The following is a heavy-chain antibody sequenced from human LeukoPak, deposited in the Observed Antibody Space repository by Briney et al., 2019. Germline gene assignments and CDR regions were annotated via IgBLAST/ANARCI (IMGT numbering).Heavy chain of an antibody. D-gene: IGHD5-18*01. CDR2: IWYDGSNK. V-gene: IGHV3-33*01. J-gene: IGHJ4*02. Sequence: GGSPRLSCAASGFTFSSYGMHWVRQAPGKGLEWVAVIWYDGSNKYYADSVKGRFTISRDNSKNTLYLQMNSLRAEDTAVYYCARDKNIQLWPTYFDYWGQGTLVTVSS. CDR3: ARDKNIQLWPTYFDY. CDR1: GFTFSSYG.